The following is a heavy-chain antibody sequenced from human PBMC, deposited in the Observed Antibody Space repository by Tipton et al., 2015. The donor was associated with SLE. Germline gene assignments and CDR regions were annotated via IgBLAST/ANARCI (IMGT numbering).Heavy chain of an antibody. CDR3: ARHQEDYFDY. Sequence: TLSLTCTVSGGSISSSSYYWGWIRQPPGKGLEWIGYIYYSGSTYYSPSLRSRVTISVDTSKNQFSLKLTSVTAADTAVYYCARHQEDYFDYWGQGTLVTVSS. CDR1: GGSISSSSYY. CDR2: IYYSGST. J-gene: IGHJ4*02. V-gene: IGHV4-39*01.